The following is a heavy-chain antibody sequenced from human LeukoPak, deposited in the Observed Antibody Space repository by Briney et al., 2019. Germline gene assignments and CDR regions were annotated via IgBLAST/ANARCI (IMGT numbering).Heavy chain of an antibody. CDR2: IYTSGST. CDR3: ARDRWGRLEINWYFDL. CDR1: GGSISSGSYY. Sequence: SQTLSLTCTVSGGSISSGSYYWSWIRQPAGKGLEWIGRIYTSGSTNYNPSLKSRVTISVDTSKNQFSLKLSSVTAADTAVYYCARDRWGRLEINWYFDLWGRGTLVTVSS. D-gene: IGHD3-16*01. V-gene: IGHV4-61*02. J-gene: IGHJ2*01.